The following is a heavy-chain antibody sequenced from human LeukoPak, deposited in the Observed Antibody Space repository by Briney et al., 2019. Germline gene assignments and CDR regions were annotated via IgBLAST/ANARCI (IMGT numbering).Heavy chain of an antibody. CDR3: AKSRGSGSNMARGVNFDY. CDR2: ISDGGSFT. V-gene: IGHV3-23*01. Sequence: GGTLRLSCAASGFTFSDHGMTWVRQAPGKGLEWVSTISDGGSFTYYADSVKGRFTISRDNSKNTLFLQMNTLRAEDTAVYYCAKSRGSGSNMARGVNFDYWGQGTLVTVSS. CDR1: GFTFSDHG. J-gene: IGHJ4*02. D-gene: IGHD3-10*01.